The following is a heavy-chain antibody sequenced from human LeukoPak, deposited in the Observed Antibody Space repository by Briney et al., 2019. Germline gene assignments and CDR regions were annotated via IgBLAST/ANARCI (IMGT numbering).Heavy chain of an antibody. CDR2: IYTSGST. D-gene: IGHD6-13*01. CDR1: GGSISSYY. V-gene: IGHV4-4*07. CDR3: ARDAAAAGLYYFDY. J-gene: IGHJ4*02. Sequence: SETLSLTCTVSGGSISSYYWSWIRQPAGKGLEWIGRIYTSGSTNYNPSLKSRVTISVDKSKNQFSLKLSSVTAAGTAVYYCARDAAAAGLYYFDYWGQGTLVTVSS.